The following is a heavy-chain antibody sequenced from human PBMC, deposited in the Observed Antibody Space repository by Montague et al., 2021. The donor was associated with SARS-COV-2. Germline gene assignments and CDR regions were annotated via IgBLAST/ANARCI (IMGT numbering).Heavy chain of an antibody. J-gene: IGHJ4*01. D-gene: IGHD1/OR15-1a*01. V-gene: IGHV3-23*01. CDR2: IRGDGGKT. CDR1: GFSFDTYG. CDR3: AKQRGPATTTFDY. Sequence: SLRLSCAASGFSFDTYGMSWVRQAPGQGLEWVSNIRGDGGKTYYLGSVKGRFTISRDTSSNTLNLQMNSLRAEDTALYFCAKQRGPATTTFDYWGHGTLVTVSS.